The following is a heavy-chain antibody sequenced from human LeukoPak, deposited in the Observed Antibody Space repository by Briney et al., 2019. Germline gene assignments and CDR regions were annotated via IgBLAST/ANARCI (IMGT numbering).Heavy chain of an antibody. V-gene: IGHV3-30*04. CDR2: ISYDGSSK. CDR1: GFTFSSYA. J-gene: IGHJ4*02. Sequence: GRSLRLSCAASGFTFSSYAMHWVRQAPGKGLEWVAVISYDGSSKYYADSVKGRFTISRDNSKNTLYLQMNSLRAEDTAVYYCAGGGFDYWGQGTLVTVSS. CDR3: AGGGFDY.